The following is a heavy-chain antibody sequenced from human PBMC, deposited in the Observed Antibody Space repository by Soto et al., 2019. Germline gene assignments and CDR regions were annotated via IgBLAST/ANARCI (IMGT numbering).Heavy chain of an antibody. Sequence: PGESLKISCKGSGYSFTSYWIGWVRQMPGKGLEWMGIIYPGDSDTRYSPSFQGQVTISADKSISTAYLQWSSLKASDTAMYYCARLGLPLYYYYGTDVWGQGTTVTVSS. CDR2: IYPGDSDT. V-gene: IGHV5-51*01. CDR3: ARLGLPLYYYYGTDV. J-gene: IGHJ6*02. D-gene: IGHD5-18*01. CDR1: GYSFTSYW.